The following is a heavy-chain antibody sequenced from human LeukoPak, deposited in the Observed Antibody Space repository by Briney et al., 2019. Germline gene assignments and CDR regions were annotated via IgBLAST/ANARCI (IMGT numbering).Heavy chain of an antibody. J-gene: IGHJ3*02. Sequence: PSGTLSLTCTVSSGSIGSYYWSWIRQPPGKGLEWIVYIPTSGATTSNTSFKSRVSTSQKTPPRQFSLKLSSLSAAGTPVCYSARQGGTYVMFAFHMWGRGTMVTVSS. CDR1: SGSIGSYY. V-gene: IGHV4-4*09. CDR3: ARQGGTYVMFAFHM. CDR2: IPTSGAT. D-gene: IGHD2-15*01.